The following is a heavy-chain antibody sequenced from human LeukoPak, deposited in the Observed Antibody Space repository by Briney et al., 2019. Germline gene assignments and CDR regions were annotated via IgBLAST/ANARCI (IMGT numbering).Heavy chain of an antibody. CDR2: INHSGST. J-gene: IGHJ4*01. CDR3: TSGGMVSGDY. Sequence: PSETLSLTCAVYGGSFSGYYWSWIRQPPGKGLEWIGEINHSGSTNYNPSLKSRVTLSVDTSKNQFSLRLSSVTAADTAVYYCTSGGMVSGDYWGHGTLVTVSS. V-gene: IGHV4-34*01. CDR1: GGSFSGYY. D-gene: IGHD2-8*01.